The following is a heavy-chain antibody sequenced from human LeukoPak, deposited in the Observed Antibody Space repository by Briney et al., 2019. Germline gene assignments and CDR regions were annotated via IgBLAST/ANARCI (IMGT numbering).Heavy chain of an antibody. Sequence: GGSLRLSCAASGFTFSTYAMTWVRQAPGEGLEGVSAISGSGTYTYYAASVKGRFTISRDNSKNTLFLQMNSLRAEDTAVYYCAKVDERGYCSSTSCYGDYWGQGTLVTVSS. J-gene: IGHJ4*02. CDR2: ISGSGTYT. CDR1: GFTFSTYA. CDR3: AKVDERGYCSSTSCYGDY. D-gene: IGHD2-2*01. V-gene: IGHV3-23*01.